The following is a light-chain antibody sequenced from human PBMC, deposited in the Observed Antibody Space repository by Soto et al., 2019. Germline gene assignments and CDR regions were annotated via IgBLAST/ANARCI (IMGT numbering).Light chain of an antibody. J-gene: IGKJ1*01. CDR2: KAS. CDR1: QTISIW. V-gene: IGKV1-5*03. CDR3: QHYNSYSEA. Sequence: IQMTQSPSTLSGSVGDRVTITRRASQTISIWLAWYQQEPGKAPKLLIYKASTLKSGVPSRFSGSGSGTEFTLTISSLQPDDFATYYCQHYNSYSEAFGQGTKVDIK.